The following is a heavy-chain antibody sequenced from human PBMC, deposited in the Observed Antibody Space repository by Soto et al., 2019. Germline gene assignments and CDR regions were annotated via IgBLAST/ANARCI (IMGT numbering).Heavy chain of an antibody. CDR3: ARGALPTATPSCFAP. CDR1: GYTFNSYG. D-gene: IGHD2-2*01. Sequence: QVQLVQSGAEVKKPGASVKVSCKASGYTFNSYGITWVRQAPGQGLEWMGWISTYNGKTNCAQKVQGRVTMTTDTSTSTAYMELRSLTSHDTAVYYCARGALPTATPSCFAPWGQGTLLTVSS. J-gene: IGHJ5*02. V-gene: IGHV1-18*04. CDR2: ISTYNGKT.